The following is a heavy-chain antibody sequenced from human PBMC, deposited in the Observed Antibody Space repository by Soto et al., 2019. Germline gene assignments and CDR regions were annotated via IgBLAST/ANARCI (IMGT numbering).Heavy chain of an antibody. D-gene: IGHD3-10*01. J-gene: IGHJ4*02. V-gene: IGHV1-69*01. CDR2: IIPIFGTA. Sequence: QVQLVQSGAEVKKPESSVKVSCKASGGTFSSYAISWVRQAPGQGLEWMGGIIPIFGTANYAQKFQGRVTITADESTSTAYMELSSLRSEDTAVYYCAREVTMVRGVISYYFDYWGQGTLVTVSS. CDR3: AREVTMVRGVISYYFDY. CDR1: GGTFSSYA.